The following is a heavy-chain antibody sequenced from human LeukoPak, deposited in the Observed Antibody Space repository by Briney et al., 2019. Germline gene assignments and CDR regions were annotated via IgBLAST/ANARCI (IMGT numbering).Heavy chain of an antibody. J-gene: IGHJ4*02. CDR2: IYYSGTT. Sequence: SETLSLTCTVSGGSISSYYWSWTRQPPGKGLEWIGYIYYSGTTNYNPSLKSRVTISVDTSKNQFSLKLSSVTAADTAVYYCARGVYIAAAQYGYWGQGTLVSVSS. V-gene: IGHV4-59*01. CDR3: ARGVYIAAAQYGY. D-gene: IGHD6-13*01. CDR1: GGSISSYY.